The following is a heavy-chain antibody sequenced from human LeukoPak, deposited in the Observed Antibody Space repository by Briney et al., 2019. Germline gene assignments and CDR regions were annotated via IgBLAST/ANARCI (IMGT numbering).Heavy chain of an antibody. D-gene: IGHD5-18*01. V-gene: IGHV3-23*01. CDR3: AKDRGYSYGYPYFDS. CDR2: ITGSGGSI. CDR1: GFTFSTYT. J-gene: IGHJ4*02. Sequence: GGSLRLSCIASGFTFSTYTMSWVRQAPGKGLEWVSAITGSGGSIYYVDSVRGRFTISRDNSQSTLHLQMNSLRAEDTAVYFCAKDRGYSYGYPYFDSWGQGTLVTVSS.